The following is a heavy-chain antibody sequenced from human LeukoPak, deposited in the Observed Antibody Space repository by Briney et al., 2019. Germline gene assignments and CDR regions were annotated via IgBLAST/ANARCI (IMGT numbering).Heavy chain of an antibody. CDR2: ISSNGGST. CDR1: GFTFSSYA. V-gene: IGHV3-64D*06. CDR3: VKDGAIDVARGVISPFDY. D-gene: IGHD3-10*01. Sequence: GGSLSLSCSASGFTFSSYAMHWVRQAPGKGLEYVSAISSNGGSTYYADSVKGRFTISRDNSKNTLYLQMSSLRAEDTAVYYCVKDGAIDVARGVISPFDYWGQGTLVTVSS. J-gene: IGHJ4*02.